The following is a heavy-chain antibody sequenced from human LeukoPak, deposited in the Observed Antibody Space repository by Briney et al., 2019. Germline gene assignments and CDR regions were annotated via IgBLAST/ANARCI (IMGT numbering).Heavy chain of an antibody. CDR2: ISYTGST. CDR1: GGSISSYY. D-gene: IGHD2-15*01. Sequence: SETLSLTCTVSGGSISSYYWSWIRQPPGKGLEWIGYISYTGSTSYKPSLKSRVTISVDTSKNQFSLKLSSVTAADTAVYYCARSVEGYCSGGSCYYYSYYMDVWGKGTTVTVSS. V-gene: IGHV4-59*01. CDR3: ARSVEGYCSGGSCYYYSYYMDV. J-gene: IGHJ6*03.